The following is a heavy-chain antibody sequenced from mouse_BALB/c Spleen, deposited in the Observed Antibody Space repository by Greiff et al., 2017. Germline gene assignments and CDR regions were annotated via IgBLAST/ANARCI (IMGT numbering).Heavy chain of an antibody. D-gene: IGHD1-1*02. CDR3: ARGGPRGVWFAY. CDR2: IHYSGSP. Sequence: DVKLQESGPDLVKPSQSLSLTCTVTGYSITSGYRWHWIRQFPGNKLEWMGYIHYSGSPNYNPSLTSRISITQDTSKNQFFLQLNSVTTEDTATYYCARGGPRGVWFAYWGQGTLVTVSA. CDR1: GYSITSGYR. V-gene: IGHV3-1*02. J-gene: IGHJ3*01.